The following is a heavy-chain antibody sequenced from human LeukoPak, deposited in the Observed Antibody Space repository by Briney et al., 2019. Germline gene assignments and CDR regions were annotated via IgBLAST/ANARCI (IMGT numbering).Heavy chain of an antibody. V-gene: IGHV4-39*07. J-gene: IGHJ1*01. CDR2: INHSGST. D-gene: IGHD2-2*01. CDR1: GGSISSSSYY. CDR3: ARVCSSTSCYARQPFQH. Sequence: SETLSLTCTVSGGSISSSSYYWGWIRQPPGKGLEWIGEINHSGSTNYNPSLKSRVTISVDTSKNQFSLKLSSVTAADTAVYYCARVCSSTSCYARQPFQHWGQGTLVTVSS.